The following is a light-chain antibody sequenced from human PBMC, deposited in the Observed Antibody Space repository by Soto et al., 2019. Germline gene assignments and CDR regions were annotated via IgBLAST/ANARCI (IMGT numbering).Light chain of an antibody. CDR1: NIGRRS. V-gene: IGLV3-21*02. Sequence: SYELTQPPSVSVAPGQTARITCGGKNIGRRSVHWYQQKPGQAPVLVVSDDTDRPSGIPERFFGSTSGTTATLSISTVEAGDEADYYCQVWDSVSDHVVFGGGTKVTVL. J-gene: IGLJ3*02. CDR3: QVWDSVSDHVV. CDR2: DDT.